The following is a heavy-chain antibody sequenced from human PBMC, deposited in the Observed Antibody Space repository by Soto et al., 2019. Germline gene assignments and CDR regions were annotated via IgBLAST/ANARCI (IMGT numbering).Heavy chain of an antibody. CDR1: GGSFSGYY. CDR2: INHSGST. CDR3: ARGPRTLSFSTRVVITQNFDY. V-gene: IGHV4-34*01. J-gene: IGHJ4*02. D-gene: IGHD3-22*01. Sequence: QVQLQQWGAGLLKPSETLSLTCAVYGGSFSGYYWSWIRQPPGKGLEWIGEINHSGSTNYNPSLKSRVTISVDTSKNQFSLKLSSVTAADTAVYYCARGPRTLSFSTRVVITQNFDYWGQGTLVTVSS.